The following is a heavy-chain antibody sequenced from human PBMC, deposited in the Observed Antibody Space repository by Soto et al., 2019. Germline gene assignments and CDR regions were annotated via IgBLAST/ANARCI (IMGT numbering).Heavy chain of an antibody. D-gene: IGHD3-22*01. Sequence: SVKVSCKVTGGTHSSYAITWVRQAPGQGLEWMGGIIPIFGTRDYAQKFQGRVTITADPSTSTAYLELSGLTSDDTAVYYCARAFFYQGSDSRGYSFDAFDFWGPGTLVTVSS. CDR1: GGTHSSYA. V-gene: IGHV1-69*13. CDR2: IIPIFGTR. CDR3: ARAFFYQGSDSRGYSFDAFDF. J-gene: IGHJ3*01.